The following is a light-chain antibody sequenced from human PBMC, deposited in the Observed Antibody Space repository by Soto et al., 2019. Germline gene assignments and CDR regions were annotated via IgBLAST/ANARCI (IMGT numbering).Light chain of an antibody. V-gene: IGKV1-39*01. CDR2: AAS. CDR1: QSIGGF. CDR3: QQYSAYPWT. Sequence: DIQMTQSPSSLSVSVGDRVTITCRASQSIGGFLNWYQQKLGKAPKLLIYAASSLQSGVPSRFSGSGSGTDFTLTISSLQPEDFATYYCQQYSAYPWTFGQGTKVEIK. J-gene: IGKJ1*01.